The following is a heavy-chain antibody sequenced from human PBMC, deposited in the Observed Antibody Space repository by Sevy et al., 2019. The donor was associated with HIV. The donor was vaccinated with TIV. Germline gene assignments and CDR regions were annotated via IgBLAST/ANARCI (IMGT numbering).Heavy chain of an antibody. CDR3: ARDDAGSYYNSYYYYGMDV. CDR1: GGSVSSGSYY. Sequence: SETLSLTCTVSGGSVSSGSYYWSWIRQPPGKGLEWIGYIYYSGSTNYHPSLKSRVTISVDTSKNQFSLKLSSVTAADTAVYYCARDDAGSYYNSYYYYGMDVWGQGTTVTVSS. V-gene: IGHV4-61*01. D-gene: IGHD3-10*01. CDR2: IYYSGST. J-gene: IGHJ6*02.